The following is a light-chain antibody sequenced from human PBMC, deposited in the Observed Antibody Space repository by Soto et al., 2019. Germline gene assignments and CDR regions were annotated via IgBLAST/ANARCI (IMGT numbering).Light chain of an antibody. J-gene: IGKJ4*01. Sequence: DIQMTQSPSSLSASVGDRVTMTCRASQSISSYLNWYQQKPGKAPKLLIYAASSLQSGVPSRFSGSGSGTDFTLTISSLQPEDFATYYCQQSYNTPRTFGGGTKVEIK. CDR2: AAS. CDR3: QQSYNTPRT. V-gene: IGKV1-39*01. CDR1: QSISSY.